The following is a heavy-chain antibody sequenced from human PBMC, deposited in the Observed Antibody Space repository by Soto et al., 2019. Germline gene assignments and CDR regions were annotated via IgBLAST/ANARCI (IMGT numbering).Heavy chain of an antibody. CDR1: GGSIGSYY. J-gene: IGHJ4*02. V-gene: IGHV4-59*08. D-gene: IGHD3-3*01. CDR3: ARGHYDFWSGYFATIDY. Sequence: PSDTLSLTCTVSGGSIGSYYWSWIGQPPGKGLEWIGYMHNSGSTKYNPSLKSRVTISADTSKNQFSLKLSSVTAADSAVYYCARGHYDFWSGYFATIDYWGQGTLVTVSS. CDR2: MHNSGST.